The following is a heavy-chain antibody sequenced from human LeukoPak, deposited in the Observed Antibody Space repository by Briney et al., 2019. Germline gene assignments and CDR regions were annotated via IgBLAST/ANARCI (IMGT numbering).Heavy chain of an antibody. V-gene: IGHV3-30*18. CDR3: AKDSKTHSFDY. CDR1: GFTFRTYG. J-gene: IGHJ4*02. D-gene: IGHD4-11*01. CDR2: ISDDGMKK. Sequence: QPGGSLRLSCGASGFTFRTYGMHWVRQAPGKGLEWVAMISDDGMKKSHADSVKGRFTISRDNSKNTVYLQMISPRAEDTAVYYCAKDSKTHSFDYWGQGTLVTVSS.